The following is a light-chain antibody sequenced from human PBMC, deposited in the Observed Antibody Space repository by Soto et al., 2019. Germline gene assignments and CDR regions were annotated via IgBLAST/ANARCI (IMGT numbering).Light chain of an antibody. CDR2: GAS. Sequence: EIVLTQSPGTLSLSPGERATLTCRASQSVSSSYLGWYQQKLGQAPRLLIYGASSRATGIPDRFSGSGSGTDFTLTICRLVPEDFAVYYCQQYGSSPQTFGQGTKVDIK. V-gene: IGKV3-20*01. CDR1: QSVSSSY. CDR3: QQYGSSPQT. J-gene: IGKJ1*01.